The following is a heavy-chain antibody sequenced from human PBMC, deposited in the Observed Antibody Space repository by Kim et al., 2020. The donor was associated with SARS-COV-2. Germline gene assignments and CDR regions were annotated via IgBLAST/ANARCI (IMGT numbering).Heavy chain of an antibody. D-gene: IGHD5-12*01. CDR2: INPNSGGT. Sequence: ASVKVSCKASGYTFTGYYMHWVRQAPGQGLEWMGRINPNSGGTNYAQKFQGRVTMTRDTSISTAYMELSRLRSDDTAVYYCARDLVKWLRSGGDYYYGMDVWGQGTTVTVSS. CDR3: ARDLVKWLRSGGDYYYGMDV. V-gene: IGHV1-2*06. CDR1: GYTFTGYY. J-gene: IGHJ6*02.